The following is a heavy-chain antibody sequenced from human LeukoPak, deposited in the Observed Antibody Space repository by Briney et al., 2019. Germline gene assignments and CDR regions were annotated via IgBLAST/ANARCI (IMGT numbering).Heavy chain of an antibody. V-gene: IGHV3-21*04. Sequence: GGSLRLSCAASGFTFSSYSMNWVRQAPGKGLEWVSSISSSSSYIYYADSVKGRFTISRDNSKNTLYLQMNSLRAKDTAVYYCAKGRIRAVAGLFDYWGQGTLVTVSS. CDR1: GFTFSSYS. D-gene: IGHD6-19*01. CDR3: AKGRIRAVAGLFDY. CDR2: ISSSSSYI. J-gene: IGHJ4*02.